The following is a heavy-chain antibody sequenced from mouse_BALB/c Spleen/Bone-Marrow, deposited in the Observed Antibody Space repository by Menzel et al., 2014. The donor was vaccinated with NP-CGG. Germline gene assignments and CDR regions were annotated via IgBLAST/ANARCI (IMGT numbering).Heavy chain of an antibody. CDR3: TRDGYFDY. CDR2: IRLKSNNYAT. Sequence: EVQVVESGGGLVQPGGSMKLSCVASGFTFSNYWMNWVRRSPEKGLEWVAEIRLKSNNYATHYAESVKGRFTISRDDSKSSVYLQMNNLRAEDTGIYYCTRDGYFDYWGQGTTLTVSS. D-gene: IGHD2-3*01. CDR1: GFTFSNYW. V-gene: IGHV6-6*02. J-gene: IGHJ2*01.